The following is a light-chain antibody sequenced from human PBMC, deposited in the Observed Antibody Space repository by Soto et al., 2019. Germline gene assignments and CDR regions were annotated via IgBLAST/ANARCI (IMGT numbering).Light chain of an antibody. CDR3: QQRYVWLIT. J-gene: IGKJ5*01. Sequence: EIVLTQSPGTLSLSPGERATLSCRASKSVSSTYLAWYQQKPGQAPRLLIYDASNRAAGTPARFGGSGSDSDYTLTISSLQPEDFAVSYCQQRYVWLITFGQGTRLEIK. CDR2: DAS. V-gene: IGKV3D-20*02. CDR1: KSVSSTY.